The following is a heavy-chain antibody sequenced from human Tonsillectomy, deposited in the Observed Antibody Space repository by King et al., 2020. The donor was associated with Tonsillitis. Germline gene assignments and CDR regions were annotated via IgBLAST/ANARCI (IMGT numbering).Heavy chain of an antibody. V-gene: IGHV4-34*01. J-gene: IGHJ2*01. CDR1: GGSFSGYY. Sequence: VQLQQWGAGLLKPSETLSLTCAVYGGSFSGYYWSWIRQPPGKGLEWIGEINHSGSTNYNPSLKSRVTVSVDTSKNQFSLKLSSVTAADTAVYYCARGSSGSYSFWYFDLWGRGTLVTVSS. D-gene: IGHD3-10*01. CDR2: INHSGST. CDR3: ARGSSGSYSFWYFDL.